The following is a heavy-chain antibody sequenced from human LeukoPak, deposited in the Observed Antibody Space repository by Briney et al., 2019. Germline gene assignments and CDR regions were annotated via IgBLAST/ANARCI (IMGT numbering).Heavy chain of an antibody. CDR2: INPNSGGT. CDR1: GYTFTDYY. CDR3: ARANALYCSSTSCLFDY. V-gene: IGHV1-2*02. D-gene: IGHD2-2*01. Sequence: GASVKVSCKASGYTFTDYYIHWVRQAPGQGLEWMAWINPNSGGTYYAQNFHDRITLTRDTSISTAYMVLSRLRSDDTAIYYCARANALYCSSTSCLFDYWGQGTLVTVSS. J-gene: IGHJ4*02.